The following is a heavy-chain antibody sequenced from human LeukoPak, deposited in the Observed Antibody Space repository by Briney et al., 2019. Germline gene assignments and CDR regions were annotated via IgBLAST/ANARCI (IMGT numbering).Heavy chain of an antibody. Sequence: GGSLRLSCAASGFTFSSYAMSGVRQVPGKGLEWVSAISGSGGSTYYADSVKGRFTISRDHSKNTLYLQMNSLRAEDTAVYYCAKFPPIVVVPAAIAVFDYWGQGALVTVSS. J-gene: IGHJ4*02. CDR2: ISGSGGST. V-gene: IGHV3-23*01. CDR1: GFTFSSYA. CDR3: AKFPPIVVVPAAIAVFDY. D-gene: IGHD2-2*01.